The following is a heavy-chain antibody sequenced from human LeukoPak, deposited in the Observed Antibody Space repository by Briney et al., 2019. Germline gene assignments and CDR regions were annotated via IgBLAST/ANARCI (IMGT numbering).Heavy chain of an antibody. CDR1: GFTFSSYG. D-gene: IGHD5-12*01. V-gene: IGHV3-23*01. CDR2: ISGSGGST. CDR3: AKQGLVARYFDL. Sequence: PGGSLRLSCAASGFTFSSYGMSWVRQAPGKGLEWVSAISGSGGSTYYADSVKGRFTISRDNSKNTLYLQMNSLRVEDTAVYYCAKQGLVARYFDLWGRGTLVSVSS. J-gene: IGHJ2*01.